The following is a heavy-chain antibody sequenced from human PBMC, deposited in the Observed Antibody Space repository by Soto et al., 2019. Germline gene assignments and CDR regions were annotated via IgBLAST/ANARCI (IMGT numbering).Heavy chain of an antibody. J-gene: IGHJ4*02. CDR3: ARAYDQSVAY. CDR1: GFTFSTYG. D-gene: IGHD5-12*01. Sequence: QVQLVESGGGVVQPGRSLRLSCAASGFTFSTYGMHWVRQAPGKGLEWVADIWYDATNKYYADSVKDRFTISRDNSKNTMYLHITSLTAEDTAVYYCARAYDQSVAYWGQGILVTVAS. CDR2: IWYDATNK. V-gene: IGHV3-33*01.